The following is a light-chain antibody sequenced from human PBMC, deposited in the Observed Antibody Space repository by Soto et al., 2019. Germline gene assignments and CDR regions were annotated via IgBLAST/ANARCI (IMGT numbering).Light chain of an antibody. CDR3: SSYAGTNHYL. Sequence: QSVLTQPPSASGPPGQSVTISCTGTSSDVGGYNYVSWYQQHPGKAPKLMNYEVTKRTSDIPDRFSGSKSGNTASLAVSWLQAEDDADYYCSSYAGTNHYLFGTGTKFTV. J-gene: IGLJ1*01. CDR2: EVT. V-gene: IGLV2-8*01. CDR1: SSDVGGYNY.